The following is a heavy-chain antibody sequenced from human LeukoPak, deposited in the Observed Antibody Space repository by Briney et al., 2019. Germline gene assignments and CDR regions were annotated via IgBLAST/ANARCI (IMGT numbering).Heavy chain of an antibody. Sequence: PGGSVRLSCAASGFTVSSNYMSWVRQAPGKGLEWVSVIYSGGSTYYADSVKGRFTISRDNSKNTLYLQMNSLRAEDTAVYYCAKVKGGYSYGLFDYWGQGTLVTVSS. J-gene: IGHJ4*02. CDR2: IYSGGST. D-gene: IGHD5-18*01. CDR3: AKVKGGYSYGLFDY. V-gene: IGHV3-53*01. CDR1: GFTVSSNY.